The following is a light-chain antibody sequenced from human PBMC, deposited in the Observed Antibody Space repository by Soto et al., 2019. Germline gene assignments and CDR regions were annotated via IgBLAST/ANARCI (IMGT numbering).Light chain of an antibody. V-gene: IGKV3-11*01. J-gene: IGKJ4*01. CDR3: QQYSSWLRS. Sequence: EVVLTQSPATLSLSPGEGASLSCRASQTVTNLAWYQHKPVQAPRLLIYHASTRATGIPARFSGSGSGTDFTLSISSLEPEDFAVYYCQQYSSWLRSFGGGTKVQIK. CDR1: QTVTN. CDR2: HAS.